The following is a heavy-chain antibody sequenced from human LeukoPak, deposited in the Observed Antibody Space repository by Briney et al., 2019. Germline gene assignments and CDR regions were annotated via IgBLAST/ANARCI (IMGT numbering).Heavy chain of an antibody. Sequence: SVKVSCKPSGGTFSTYAIYWVRQAPGQGLEWMGGIIPIFGTTNYAEKFQGRVTISTGESSSTAYMELSSLRSEDTAVYYCARSSPHGYDDTSGYFDSWGQGTLVTVSS. D-gene: IGHD3-22*01. CDR2: IIPIFGTT. J-gene: IGHJ4*02. CDR1: GGTFSTYA. V-gene: IGHV1-69*05. CDR3: ARSSPHGYDDTSGYFDS.